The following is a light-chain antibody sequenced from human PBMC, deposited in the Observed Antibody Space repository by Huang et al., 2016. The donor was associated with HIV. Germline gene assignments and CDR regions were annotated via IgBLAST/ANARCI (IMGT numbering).Light chain of an antibody. CDR1: QDISNY. CDR2: DSF. J-gene: IGKJ3*01. Sequence: DIQMTQSPSSRSASVGDRVTITCQASQDISNYLNCYQQQPGKAPKLLIYDSFNLETGVSTRFSGSGSGTDFTFTISSLQPEDIASYYCQQYDNLPRFTFGPGTKVDIK. V-gene: IGKV1-33*01. CDR3: QQYDNLPRFT.